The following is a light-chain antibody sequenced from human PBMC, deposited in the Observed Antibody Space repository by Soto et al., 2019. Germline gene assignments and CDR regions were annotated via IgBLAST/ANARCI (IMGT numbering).Light chain of an antibody. CDR3: SSFTTSSTLV. J-gene: IGLJ1*01. CDR2: DVS. V-gene: IGLV2-14*01. CDR1: SSDFGSFDS. Sequence: QSVLTQPASVSGSPGQPITMSCTGTSSDFGSFDSVAWYQHNPGKAPKLMIYDVSNRPSGVSSRFSGSKSGNTASLSISGLQTEDEANYYCSSFTTSSTLVFGTGTKVTVL.